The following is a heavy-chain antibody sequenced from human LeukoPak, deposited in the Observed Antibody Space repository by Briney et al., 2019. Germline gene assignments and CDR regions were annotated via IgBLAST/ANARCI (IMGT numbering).Heavy chain of an antibody. D-gene: IGHD2-8*02. V-gene: IGHV4-59*08. CDR2: IYYSGST. CDR3: ARTGGNVQLGGWFDP. CDR1: GGSISSYY. Sequence: SETLSLTCTVSGGSISSYYWSWIRQPPGKGLEWIGYIYYSGSTNYNLSLKSRLTISVDTSKNQFSLKLSSVTAADTAVYYCARTGGNVQLGGWFDPWGQGTLVTVSS. J-gene: IGHJ5*02.